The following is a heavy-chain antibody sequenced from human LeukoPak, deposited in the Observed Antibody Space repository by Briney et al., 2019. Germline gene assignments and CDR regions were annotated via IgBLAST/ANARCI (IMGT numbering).Heavy chain of an antibody. J-gene: IGHJ6*03. Sequence: GGSLRLSCAASGFTFSSYWMSWVRQAPGKGLEWVANIKQDGSEKYYVDSVKGRFTISRDNAKNSLYLQMNSLRAEDTAVYYCAKGVKVPLLRYFSYYMDVWGKGTTVTISS. CDR2: IKQDGSEK. V-gene: IGHV3-7*01. D-gene: IGHD3-9*01. CDR1: GFTFSSYW. CDR3: AKGVKVPLLRYFSYYMDV.